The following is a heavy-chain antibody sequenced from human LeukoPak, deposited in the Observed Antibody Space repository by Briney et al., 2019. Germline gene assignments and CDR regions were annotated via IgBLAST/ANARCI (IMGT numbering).Heavy chain of an antibody. J-gene: IGHJ6*03. CDR1: GFTFSSFD. CDR3: ARGPPRGKYYYMDV. V-gene: IGHV3-13*01. CDR2: IGTASDT. D-gene: IGHD1-1*01. Sequence: GGSLRLSCAASGFTFSSFDMHWFRQPTGQGLEWVSTIGTASDTYYPGSVEGRFTLSRDNAKNSLYLQMNSLTAGDTAVYYCARGPPRGKYYYMDVWGKGTTVTVSS.